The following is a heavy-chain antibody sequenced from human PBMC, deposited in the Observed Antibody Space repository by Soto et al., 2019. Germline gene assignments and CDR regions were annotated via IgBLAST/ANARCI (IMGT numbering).Heavy chain of an antibody. CDR2: ISYDGSNK. Sequence: GGSLRLSCAASGFTFSSYAMHWVRQAPGKGLEWVAVISYDGSNKYYADSVKGRFTISRDNSKNTLYLQMNSLRAEDTAVYYCARGYCSGGSCPHYYYGMDVWGQGTTVTV. V-gene: IGHV3-30-3*01. CDR1: GFTFSSYA. J-gene: IGHJ6*02. CDR3: ARGYCSGGSCPHYYYGMDV. D-gene: IGHD2-15*01.